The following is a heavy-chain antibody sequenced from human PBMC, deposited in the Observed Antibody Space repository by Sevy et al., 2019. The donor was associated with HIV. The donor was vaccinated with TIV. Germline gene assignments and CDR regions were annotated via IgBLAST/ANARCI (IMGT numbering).Heavy chain of an antibody. CDR2: ISSSSSYI. Sequence: GGSLRLSCAASGFTFSSYSMNWVRQAPGKGLEWVSSISSSSSYIYYADSVKGRFTISRDNAKNSLYLQMNSLRAEDTAVDYCARDLIYDFWSGSRAKNYYYYGMDVWGQRTTATGSS. CDR3: ARDLIYDFWSGSRAKNYYYYGMDV. CDR1: GFTFSSYS. J-gene: IGHJ6*02. V-gene: IGHV3-21*01. D-gene: IGHD3-3*01.